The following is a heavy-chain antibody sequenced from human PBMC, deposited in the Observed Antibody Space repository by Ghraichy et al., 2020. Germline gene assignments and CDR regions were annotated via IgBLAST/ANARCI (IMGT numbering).Heavy chain of an antibody. CDR2: ISGSGGST. Sequence: GGSLRLSCAASGFTFSSYAMSWVRQAPGKGLEWVSAISGSGGSTYYADSVKGRFTISGDNSKNTLDLQMNSLIAEDTAVYYCAKDLRRDIVVVPATMDDYWGQGTLVTVSS. V-gene: IGHV3-23*01. CDR3: AKDLRRDIVVVPATMDDY. J-gene: IGHJ4*02. D-gene: IGHD2-2*01. CDR1: GFTFSSYA.